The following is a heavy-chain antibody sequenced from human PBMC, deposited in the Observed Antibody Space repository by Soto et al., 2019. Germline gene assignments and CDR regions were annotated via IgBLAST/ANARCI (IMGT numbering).Heavy chain of an antibody. D-gene: IGHD3-3*01. CDR1: GYSFTSYW. Sequence: PGESLKISWKGSGYSFTSYWIGWVRQMPGKGLEWMGIIYPGDSDIRYSPSFQGQVTISAHKSINNAYLQRCSLKASDTAMYYCARHHYDVWSGYLKQNDYWSQGTLVTVAS. V-gene: IGHV5-51*01. J-gene: IGHJ4*02. CDR3: ARHHYDVWSGYLKQNDY. CDR2: IYPGDSDI.